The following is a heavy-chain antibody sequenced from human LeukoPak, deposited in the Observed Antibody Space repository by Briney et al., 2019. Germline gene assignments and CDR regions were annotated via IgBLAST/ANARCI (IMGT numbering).Heavy chain of an antibody. V-gene: IGHV1-69*01. CDR1: GGTFSSYA. Sequence: EASVKVSCKASGGTFSSYAISWVRQAPGQGLEWMGGIIPIFGTASYAQKFQGRVTITADESTSTAYMELSSLRSEDTAVYYCARVVTRPRGPDVYYYYGMDVWGQGTTVTVSS. D-gene: IGHD1-14*01. J-gene: IGHJ6*02. CDR2: IIPIFGTA. CDR3: ARVVTRPRGPDVYYYYGMDV.